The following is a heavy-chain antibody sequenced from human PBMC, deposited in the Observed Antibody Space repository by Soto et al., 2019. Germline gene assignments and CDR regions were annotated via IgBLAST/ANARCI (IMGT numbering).Heavy chain of an antibody. CDR2: INPGGREK. Sequence: GSLRLSCAASGFTFGSYWMSWVLQAPGKWLEWVANINPGGREKNYVNSVKGRFSISRDDAERSHHLQLNSLRAEDTAVYYCAKHGSGNYGAYALDIWGQGTTVTASS. V-gene: IGHV3-7*01. D-gene: IGHD3-10*01. CDR1: GFTFGSYW. CDR3: AKHGSGNYGAYALDI. J-gene: IGHJ3*02.